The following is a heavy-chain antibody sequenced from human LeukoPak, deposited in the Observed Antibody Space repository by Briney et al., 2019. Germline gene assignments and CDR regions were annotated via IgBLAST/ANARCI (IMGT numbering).Heavy chain of an antibody. V-gene: IGHV1-8*01. J-gene: IGHJ4*02. CDR1: GYTFTSYD. CDR2: MNPNSGNT. D-gene: IGHD3-16*02. Sequence: ASVKVSCKASGYTFTSYDINWVRQATGQGLEWMGWMNPNSGNTGYAQKFQGRVTMTRNTSISTAYMEQSSLRSEDTAVYYCARAAYVWGSYRSPREFDYWGQGTLVTVSS. CDR3: ARAAYVWGSYRSPREFDY.